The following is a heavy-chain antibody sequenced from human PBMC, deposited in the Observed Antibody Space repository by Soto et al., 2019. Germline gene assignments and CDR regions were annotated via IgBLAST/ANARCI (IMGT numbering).Heavy chain of an antibody. D-gene: IGHD3-3*01. CDR3: ARGLYYDFWSGYAPGAFDI. CDR1: GGSISSGDYY. V-gene: IGHV4-30-4*01. Sequence: PSETLSLTCTVSGGSISSGDYYWSWIRQPPGKGLEWIGYIYYSGSTYYNPSLKSRVTISVDTSKNQFSLKLSSVTAADTAVYYCARGLYYDFWSGYAPGAFDIWGQGTMVTVSS. J-gene: IGHJ3*02. CDR2: IYYSGST.